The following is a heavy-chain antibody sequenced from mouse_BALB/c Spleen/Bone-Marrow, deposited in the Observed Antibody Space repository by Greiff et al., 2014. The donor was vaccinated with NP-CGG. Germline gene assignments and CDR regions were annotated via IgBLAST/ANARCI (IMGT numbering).Heavy chain of an antibody. Sequence: VQLQQSGAELMKPGASVKISCKASGYTFSSYWIEWVKQRPGHGLEWIGKILPGSGNTNHNENFKGEATLTADTSSNTVYMQLSSLTSEDSAVYYCARRVLYFFDFWGQGTTLTVSS. CDR3: ARRVLYFFDF. V-gene: IGHV1-9*01. CDR2: ILPGSGNT. J-gene: IGHJ2*01. D-gene: IGHD2-3*01. CDR1: GYTFSSYW.